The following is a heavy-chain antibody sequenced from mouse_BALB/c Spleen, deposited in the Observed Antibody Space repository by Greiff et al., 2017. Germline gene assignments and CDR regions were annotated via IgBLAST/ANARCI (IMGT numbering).Heavy chain of an antibody. Sequence: VQLQQPGAELVKPGASVKLSCKASGYTFTSYWMHWVKQRPGQGLEWIGEINPSNGRTNYNEKFKSKATLTVDKSSSTAYMQLSSLTSEDSAVYYCARHGYWYFDVWGAGTTVTVSS. CDR2: INPSNGRT. CDR1: GYTFTSYW. CDR3: ARHGYWYFDV. V-gene: IGHV1S81*02. J-gene: IGHJ1*01.